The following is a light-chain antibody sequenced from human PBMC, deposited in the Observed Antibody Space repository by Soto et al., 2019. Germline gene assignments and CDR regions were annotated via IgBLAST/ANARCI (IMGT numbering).Light chain of an antibody. CDR2: DAS. CDR3: QQRSTSIT. J-gene: IGKJ5*01. Sequence: IVLTQSPATLSLWPGETAILSCRASQTVSSYLSWYQHKPGQAPRLLIYDASKRAPGIPARFSGSGSGTDFTLIISSLEPEDFADYYCQQRSTSITFGQGTRLEIE. V-gene: IGKV3-11*01. CDR1: QTVSSY.